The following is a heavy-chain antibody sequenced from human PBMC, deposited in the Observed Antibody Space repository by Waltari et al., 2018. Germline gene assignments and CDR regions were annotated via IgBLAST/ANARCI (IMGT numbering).Heavy chain of an antibody. V-gene: IGHV4-39*01. Sequence: QLPLQESGPGLVKPSETLSLTCTVTGGHISSSCYYWGWTRQPPGKALDWIGSIYYSGSTYYNPSLKSRVTISVDTSKNQFSLKLSSVTAADTAVYYCASPSRNYMDVWGKGTTVTVSS. CDR2: IYYSGST. CDR3: ASPSRNYMDV. J-gene: IGHJ6*03. CDR1: GGHISSSCYY.